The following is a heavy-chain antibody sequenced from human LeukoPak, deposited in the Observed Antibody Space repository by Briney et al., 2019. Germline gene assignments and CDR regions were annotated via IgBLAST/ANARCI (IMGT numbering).Heavy chain of an antibody. CDR2: ISYDGSNK. V-gene: IGHV3-30-3*01. CDR3: ARDSSIQLWSGSPAFDY. D-gene: IGHD5-18*01. CDR1: GFTFSSYA. Sequence: GGSLRLSCAASGFTFSSYAMHWVRQAPGKGLGWVAVISYDGSNKYYADSVKGRFTISRDNSKNTLYLQMNSLRAEDTAVYYCARDSSIQLWSGSPAFDYWGQGTLVTVSS. J-gene: IGHJ4*02.